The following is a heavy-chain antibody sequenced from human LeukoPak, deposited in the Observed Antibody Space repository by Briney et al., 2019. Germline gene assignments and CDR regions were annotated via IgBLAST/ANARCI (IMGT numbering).Heavy chain of an antibody. CDR2: ISGSGGST. CDR1: GFTFGHYA. CDR3: AKEEHSSGWGTMAQNY. J-gene: IGHJ4*02. D-gene: IGHD6-19*01. Sequence: GGSLRLSCAASGFTFGHYAMSWVRQAPGKGLEWVSGISGSGGSTYYANSVKGRFAISRDDSKNTLYLQMSSLSAEDTAVYYCAKEEHSSGWGTMAQNYWGQGTLVTVSS. V-gene: IGHV3-23*01.